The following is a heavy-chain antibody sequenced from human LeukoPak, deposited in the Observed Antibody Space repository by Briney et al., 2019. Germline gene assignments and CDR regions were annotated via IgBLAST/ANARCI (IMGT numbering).Heavy chain of an antibody. J-gene: IGHJ4*02. Sequence: ASVKVSCKASGYTFTSYDINWVRQATGQGLEWMGWMNPNSGNTGYAQKFQGRVTITRNTSISTAYMELSSLRSEDTAVYYCNAYGSSSGGSFDYWGQGTLVTVSS. D-gene: IGHD6-6*01. CDR2: MNPNSGNT. CDR1: GYTFTSYD. V-gene: IGHV1-8*03. CDR3: NAYGSSSGGSFDY.